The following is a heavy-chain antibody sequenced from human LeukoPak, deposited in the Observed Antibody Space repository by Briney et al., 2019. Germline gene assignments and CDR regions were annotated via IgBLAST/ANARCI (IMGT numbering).Heavy chain of an antibody. CDR2: IYYSGST. CDR3: ASTVTRGAFDI. D-gene: IGHD4-11*01. CDR1: GGSISSSSYY. J-gene: IGHJ3*02. V-gene: IGHV4-39*01. Sequence: PSETLSLTCTVSGGSISSSSYYWGWIRQPPGKGLEWIGSIYYSGSTYHNPSLKSRVTISVDTSKNQFSLKLSSVTAADTAVYYCASTVTRGAFDIWGQGTMVTVSS.